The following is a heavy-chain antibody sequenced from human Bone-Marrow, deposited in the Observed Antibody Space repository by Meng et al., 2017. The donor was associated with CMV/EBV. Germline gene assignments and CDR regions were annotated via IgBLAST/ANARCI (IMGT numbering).Heavy chain of an antibody. V-gene: IGHV1-69*05. CDR1: GGTFSSYA. D-gene: IGHD3-10*01. CDR3: ARESLLWFGESQSRPNKMPFDI. J-gene: IGHJ3*02. CDR2: IIPIFGTA. Sequence: SVKVSCKASGGTFSSYAISWVRQAPGQGLEWMGGIIPIFGTANDAQKFQGRVTITTDESTSTAYMELSSLRSEDTAVYYCARESLLWFGESQSRPNKMPFDIWGQGTMVTVSS.